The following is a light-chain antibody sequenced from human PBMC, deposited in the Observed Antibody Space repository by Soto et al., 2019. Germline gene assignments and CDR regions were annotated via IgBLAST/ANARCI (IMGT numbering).Light chain of an antibody. CDR3: HVWDSGSDQGI. CDR2: DDS. J-gene: IGLJ2*01. V-gene: IGLV3-21*02. Sequence: SYELTQPPSVSVAPGQTARINCGGNNIGVKSVHWYQQKPGQAPLLVVYDDSARPSGIPARFSGSNSGNTATLTVSRVEGGDEADYYCHVWDSGSDQGIFGGGTKLTVL. CDR1: NIGVKS.